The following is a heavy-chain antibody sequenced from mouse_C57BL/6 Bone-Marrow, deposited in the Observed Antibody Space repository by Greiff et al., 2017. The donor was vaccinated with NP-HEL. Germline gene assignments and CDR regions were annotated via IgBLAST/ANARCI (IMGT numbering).Heavy chain of an antibody. V-gene: IGHV10-1*01. J-gene: IGHJ2*01. CDR1: GFSFNTYA. D-gene: IGHD1-1*01. Sequence: EVQGVESGGGLVQPKGSLKLSCAASGFSFNTYAMNWVRQAPGKGLEWVARIRSKSNNYATYYADSVKDRFTISRDDSESMLYLQMNNLKTEDTAMYYCVRRLLRYPGVYFDYWGQGTTLTVSS. CDR3: VRRLLRYPGVYFDY. CDR2: IRSKSNNYAT.